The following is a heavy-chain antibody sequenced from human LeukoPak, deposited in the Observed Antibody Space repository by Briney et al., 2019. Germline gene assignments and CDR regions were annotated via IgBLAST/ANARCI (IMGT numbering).Heavy chain of an antibody. CDR3: VKITSVTGGDC. Sequence: GGSLRLSCSASGFTFSAYAVYWVRQAPGKGLEYVSGISNNGGSSFYADSVKGRFTISRDNSKNTLYLQMSSLRAEDTAVYYCVKITSVTGGDCWGQGTRLTVSS. J-gene: IGHJ4*02. CDR2: ISNNGGSS. CDR1: GFTFSAYA. V-gene: IGHV3-64D*09. D-gene: IGHD1-1*01.